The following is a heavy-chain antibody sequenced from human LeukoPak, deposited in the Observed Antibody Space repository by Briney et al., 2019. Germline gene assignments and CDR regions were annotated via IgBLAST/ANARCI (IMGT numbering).Heavy chain of an antibody. J-gene: IGHJ5*02. V-gene: IGHV1-46*01. CDR2: INPSGGST. CDR3: ARTPFHCSGGSCYPGGWFDR. D-gene: IGHD2-15*01. CDR1: GYTFTSYY. Sequence: ASVKVSCKASGYTFTSYYMHWVRQAPGQGLEWMGIINPSGGSTSYAQKFQGRVTMTRDMSTSTVYMELSSLRSEDTAVYYCARTPFHCSGGSCYPGGWFDRWGQGTLVTVSS.